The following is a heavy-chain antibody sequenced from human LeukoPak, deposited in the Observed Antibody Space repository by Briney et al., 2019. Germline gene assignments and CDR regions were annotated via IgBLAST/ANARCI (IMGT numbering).Heavy chain of an antibody. CDR2: INHSGYT. Sequence: SETLSLTCVVYGGSFSDYYWSWIRQPPGKGLEWIGEINHSGYTNYNPSLKRRITISVDTSKNQFSLNLSYMTAADTAVYHCARGGSYYDFWSGRAPFTPWGQGTLVTVSS. V-gene: IGHV4-34*01. J-gene: IGHJ4*02. CDR3: ARGGSYYDFWSGRAPFTP. CDR1: GGSFSDYY. D-gene: IGHD3-3*01.